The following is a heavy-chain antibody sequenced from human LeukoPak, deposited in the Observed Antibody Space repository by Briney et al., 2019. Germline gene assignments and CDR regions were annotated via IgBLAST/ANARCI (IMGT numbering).Heavy chain of an antibody. J-gene: IGHJ4*02. V-gene: IGHV4-34*01. CDR2: MNHSGNT. D-gene: IGHD3-22*01. Sequence: SETLSLTCAVYGGSFSGYYWSWIRQSPGEGLEWIGEMNHSGNTNYNPSLKSRVTISVDTSKSQFSLQLNSVTAADTAVYYCARANYYDSSGHDTRTDPFDYWGQATLVSVSP. CDR3: ARANYYDSSGHDTRTDPFDY. CDR1: GGSFSGYY.